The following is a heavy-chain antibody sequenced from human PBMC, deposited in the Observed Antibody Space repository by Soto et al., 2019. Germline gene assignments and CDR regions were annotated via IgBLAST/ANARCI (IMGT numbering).Heavy chain of an antibody. CDR3: ARTMVRGVMTPQHYYYMDV. J-gene: IGHJ6*03. Sequence: GGSLRLSCAASGFTFSDYYMSWIRQAPGKGLEWVSYISSSGSTIYYADSVKGRFTISRDNAKNSLYLQMNSLRAEDTAVYYCARTMVRGVMTPQHYYYMDVWGKGTTVTVSS. CDR2: ISSSGSTI. CDR1: GFTFSDYY. D-gene: IGHD3-10*01. V-gene: IGHV3-11*01.